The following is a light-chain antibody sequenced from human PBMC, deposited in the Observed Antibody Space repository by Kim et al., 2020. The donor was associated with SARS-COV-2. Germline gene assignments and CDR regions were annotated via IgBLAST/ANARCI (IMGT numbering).Light chain of an antibody. CDR1: AVPEQH. CDR2: KDR. Sequence: VSPGQRARITCSGDAVPEQHASWYQQKSGQASCLVLYKDRERPSGIPGRFSGSSSGTTVTLTISGVQAEDDADYYCQSEGSSGTYVFGSGTKVTVL. J-gene: IGLJ1*01. CDR3: QSEGSSGTYV. V-gene: IGLV3-25*03.